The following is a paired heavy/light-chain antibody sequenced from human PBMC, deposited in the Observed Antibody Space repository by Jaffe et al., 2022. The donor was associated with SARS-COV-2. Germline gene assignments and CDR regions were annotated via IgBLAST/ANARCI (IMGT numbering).Heavy chain of an antibody. J-gene: IGHJ6*02. V-gene: IGHV4-59*01. Sequence: QVQLQESGPGLVKPSETLSLTCTVSGGSIRSYYWSWIRQPPGKGLELIGYIFYSGSTNYNPSLKSRVTISVDTSKNQFSLKLSSVTAADTAVYYCARGPDSKNLNYYYGMDVWGQGTTVTVSS. CDR3: ARGPDSKNLNYYYGMDV. CDR1: GGSIRSYY. CDR2: IFYSGST. D-gene: IGHD3-22*01.
Light chain of an antibody. Sequence: QSALTQPASVSGSPGQSITISCTGTSSDVGSYNLVSWYQRHPGKAPKLIIYEVTKRPSGVSNRFSGSKSGNTASLTISGLQAEDEADYYCCSYAGYSNMVFGGGTKLTVL. CDR3: CSYAGYSNMV. J-gene: IGLJ2*01. V-gene: IGLV2-23*02. CDR1: SSDVGSYNL. CDR2: EVT.